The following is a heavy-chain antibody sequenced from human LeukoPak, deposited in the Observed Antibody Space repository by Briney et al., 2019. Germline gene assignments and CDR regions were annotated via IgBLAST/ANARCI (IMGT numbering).Heavy chain of an antibody. CDR1: EYSFTDYY. J-gene: IGHJ4*02. Sequence: ASVKVSFKASEYSFTDYYIHWVRQAPGQGLEWMGWINPNSGGTNSAQKFQVRITLTRDTSISTAYMELSRLGSDDTAVYYCAAGPVYDYFEFWGQGTLVTVSS. V-gene: IGHV1-2*02. D-gene: IGHD3-22*01. CDR3: AAGPVYDYFEF. CDR2: INPNSGGT.